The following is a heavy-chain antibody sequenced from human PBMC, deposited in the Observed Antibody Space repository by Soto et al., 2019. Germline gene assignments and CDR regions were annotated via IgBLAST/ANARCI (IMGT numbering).Heavy chain of an antibody. CDR1: GNSFTSYW. D-gene: IGHD2-21*01. Sequence: XESLKISCKCSGNSFTSYWVSWVLQMPGKGLEWMGRIDPSDSYTNYSPSFQGHVTISADKSISTAYLQWSSLKASDTAMYYCARPLSEHDHPYYYYGMDVWGQGTTVTVSS. CDR2: IDPSDSYT. J-gene: IGHJ6*02. CDR3: ARPLSEHDHPYYYYGMDV. V-gene: IGHV5-10-1*01.